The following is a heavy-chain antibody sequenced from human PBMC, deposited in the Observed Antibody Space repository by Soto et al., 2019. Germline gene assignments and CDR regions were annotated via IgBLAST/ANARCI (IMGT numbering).Heavy chain of an antibody. CDR2: INPSGGST. J-gene: IGHJ6*02. V-gene: IGHV1-46*01. Sequence: GASVKVSCKASGYTFTSYYMHWVRQAPGQGLEWMGIINPSGGSTSYAQKFQGRVTMTRDTSTSTVYTELSSLRSEDTAVYYCARANNIAAAGTYGMDVWGQGTTVTVSS. D-gene: IGHD6-13*01. CDR3: ARANNIAAAGTYGMDV. CDR1: GYTFTSYY.